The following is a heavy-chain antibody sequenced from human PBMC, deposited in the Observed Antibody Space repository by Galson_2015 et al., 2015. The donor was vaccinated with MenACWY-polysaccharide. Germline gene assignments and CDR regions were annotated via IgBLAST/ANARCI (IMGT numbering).Heavy chain of an antibody. CDR3: ARAHYYDSSGYYSN. J-gene: IGHJ4*02. Sequence: WISAYNGNTNYAQKLQGRVTMTTDTSTSTAYMELRSLRSDDTAVYYCARAHYYDSSGYYSNWGQGTLVTVSS. CDR2: ISAYNGNT. D-gene: IGHD3-22*01. V-gene: IGHV1-18*01.